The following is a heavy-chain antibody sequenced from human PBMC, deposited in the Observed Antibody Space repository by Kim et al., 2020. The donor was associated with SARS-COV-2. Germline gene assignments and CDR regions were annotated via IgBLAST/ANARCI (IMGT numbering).Heavy chain of an antibody. CDR1: GFTFSSYS. Sequence: GGSLRLSCAASGFTFSSYSMAWVRQAPGMGLEWVASINKGGDDIYYADSVRGRLTNSRYNSENTLFLQMYSMKVEATAVYYCSRGNPSIIKSFIAYWGRGTLVAVSA. D-gene: IGHD1-1*01. J-gene: IGHJ4*02. V-gene: IGHV3-23*01. CDR3: SRGNPSIIKSFIAY. CDR2: INKGGDDI.